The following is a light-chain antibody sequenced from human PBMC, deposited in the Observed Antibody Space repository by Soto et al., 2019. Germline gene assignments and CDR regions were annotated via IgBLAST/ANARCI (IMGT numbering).Light chain of an antibody. CDR2: GAS. CDR1: QSISRYY. V-gene: IGKV3-20*01. J-gene: IGKJ1*01. Sequence: EIVLTQSPGTLSLSPGERATLSCRTSQSISRYYLAWYQQKPGQAPRLLIYGASSRATGIPDRFSGSGSGTDFTLTISRLEPEDFAVDYCQHYGNSPSRWTFGQGTKVEVK. CDR3: QHYGNSPSRWT.